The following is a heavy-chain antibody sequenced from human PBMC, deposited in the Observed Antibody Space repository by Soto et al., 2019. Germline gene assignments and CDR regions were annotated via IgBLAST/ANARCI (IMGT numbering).Heavy chain of an antibody. Sequence: SETLSLTCTVSGGSVSSGSYYWSWIRQPPGKGLEWIGYIYYSGSTNYNPSLKSRVTISVDTSKNQFSLKLSSLTAADTAVYYCAREIEYNILTGYYYFAYWGRGTLVTLSS. D-gene: IGHD3-9*01. CDR3: AREIEYNILTGYYYFAY. J-gene: IGHJ4*02. CDR2: IYYSGST. V-gene: IGHV4-61*01. CDR1: GGSVSSGSYY.